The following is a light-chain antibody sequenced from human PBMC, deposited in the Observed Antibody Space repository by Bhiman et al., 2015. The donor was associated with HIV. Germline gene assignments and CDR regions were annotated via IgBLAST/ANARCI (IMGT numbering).Light chain of an antibody. Sequence: SSELTQDPAVSVALGQTVRITCRGDSLTTYYASWYQQYPGKAPKLIIYEVSKRPSQVPDRFSGAKSGNTASLTVSGLQAEDEAYYYCNSFGDSLWVFGGGTKLTVL. CDR3: NSFGDSLWV. V-gene: IGLV3-19*01. CDR1: SLTTYY. J-gene: IGLJ3*02. CDR2: EVS.